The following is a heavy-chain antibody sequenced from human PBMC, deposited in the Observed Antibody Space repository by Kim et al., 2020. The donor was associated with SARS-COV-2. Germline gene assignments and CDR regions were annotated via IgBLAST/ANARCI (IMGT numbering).Heavy chain of an antibody. D-gene: IGHD3-3*01. J-gene: IGHJ4*02. CDR2: ISSNGGST. CDR1: GFTFSSYA. V-gene: IGHV3-64D*06. CDR3: VKDLLVGREEYTIFGVVVTRQSLGGFDY. Sequence: GGSLRLSCSASGFTFSSYAMHWVRQAPGKGLEYVSAISSNGGSTYYADSVKGRFTISRDNSKNTLYLQMSSLRAEDTAVYYCVKDLLVGREEYTIFGVVVTRQSLGGFDYWGQGTLVTVSS.